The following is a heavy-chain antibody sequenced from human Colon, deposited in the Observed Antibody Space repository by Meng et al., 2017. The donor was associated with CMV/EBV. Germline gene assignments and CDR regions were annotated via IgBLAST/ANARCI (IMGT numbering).Heavy chain of an antibody. Sequence: GESLKISCAASGFTFSSYWMSWVRQAPGKGLEWVSALRSSGESTYYADSVKGRFSVSRDNSKNTLYLQMNSLRVEDTAVYFCAKCQGSSECSNWLDPWGQGTLVTVSS. CDR3: AKCQGSSECSNWLDP. V-gene: IGHV3-23*01. D-gene: IGHD3-3*01. CDR2: LRSSGEST. J-gene: IGHJ5*02. CDR1: GFTFSSYW.